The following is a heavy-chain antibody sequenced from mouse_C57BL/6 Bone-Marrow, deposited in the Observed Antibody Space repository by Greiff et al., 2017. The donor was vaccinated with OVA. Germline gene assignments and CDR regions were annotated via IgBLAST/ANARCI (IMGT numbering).Heavy chain of an antibody. J-gene: IGHJ2*01. V-gene: IGHV2-2*01. CDR1: GFSLPSYG. Sequence: QVQLLQSGPGLVQPSQSLSITCTVSGFSLPSYGVHWVRPSPGKGLEWLGVIWSGGSTDYNAAFISRLSISKDNSKSQVFFKMNSLQADDTAIYYCARTGVGRGYYFDYWGQGTTLTVSS. CDR3: ARTGVGRGYYFDY. CDR2: IWSGGST. D-gene: IGHD4-1*01.